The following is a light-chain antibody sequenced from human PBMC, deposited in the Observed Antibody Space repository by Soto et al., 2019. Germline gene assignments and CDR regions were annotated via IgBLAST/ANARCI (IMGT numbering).Light chain of an antibody. V-gene: IGKV3-20*01. CDR3: QQYGSSPIT. CDR2: GVS. J-gene: IGKJ5*01. Sequence: EIVLTQSPGPLSLSPGERATLSCRPSQSVSNNWLAWYQQKPGQAPRLLIYGVSTRAPGIPDRFSGSASETDFTLTISRLEPEDFAVYYCQQYGSSPITFGQGTDWRL. CDR1: QSVSNNW.